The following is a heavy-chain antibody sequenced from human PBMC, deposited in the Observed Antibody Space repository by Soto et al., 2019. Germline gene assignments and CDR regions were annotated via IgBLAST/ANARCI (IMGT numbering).Heavy chain of an antibody. J-gene: IGHJ5*02. CDR1: GYTFTGYY. CDR2: INPNSGGT. Sequence: ASVKVSCKASGYTFTGYYMHWVRPAPGQGLERMGWINPNSGGTNYAQKFQGRVTMTRDTSISTAYMELSRLRSDDTAVYYCARVPGIAVARSNWFDPWGQGTLVTVSS. D-gene: IGHD6-19*01. CDR3: ARVPGIAVARSNWFDP. V-gene: IGHV1-2*02.